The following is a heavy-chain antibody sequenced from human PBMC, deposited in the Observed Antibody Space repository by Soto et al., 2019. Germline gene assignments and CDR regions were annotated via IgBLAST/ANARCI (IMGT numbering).Heavy chain of an antibody. J-gene: IGHJ6*02. Sequence: GGSLRLSCEASGFTFSSYGMSWVRQAPGRGREGGSGISGSGRSTYYADSVTGRFTISRDNSKNTLYLQTNSLRAEDRAVYYCAKEAEMSVGYGMDVWGQGTTVTVSS. CDR3: AKEAEMSVGYGMDV. V-gene: IGHV3-23*01. CDR1: GFTFSSYG. D-gene: IGHD3-10*01. CDR2: ISGSGRST.